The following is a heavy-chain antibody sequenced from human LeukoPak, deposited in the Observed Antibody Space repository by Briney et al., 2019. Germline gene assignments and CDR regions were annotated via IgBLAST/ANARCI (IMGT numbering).Heavy chain of an antibody. CDR3: ARSAGIEATFVLGY. CDR2: IFSGGRT. J-gene: IGHJ4*02. Sequence: PGGSLRLSCAASGFTVSGNYMSWVRQAPGKGLEWVALIFSGGRTYYADSVKGRSTISRDNSKNTLYLQMNSLRVEDTAVYYCARSAGIEATFVLGYWGQGTLVTVSS. CDR1: GFTVSGNY. V-gene: IGHV3-66*01. D-gene: IGHD5-12*01.